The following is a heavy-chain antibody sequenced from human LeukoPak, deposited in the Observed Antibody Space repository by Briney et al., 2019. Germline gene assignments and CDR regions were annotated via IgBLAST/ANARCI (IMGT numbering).Heavy chain of an antibody. D-gene: IGHD1-1*01. J-gene: IGHJ6*03. V-gene: IGHV4-38-2*02. Sequence: SETLSLTCIVSGYSINSGYHWGWIRQPPGKGLEWIGSIYHSGSTYYNPSLKSRVTISIDTSKNQFSLKLSSVTAADIAVYYCARGTGNYYYYYMDVWGKGTTVTVSS. CDR2: IYHSGST. CDR1: GYSINSGYH. CDR3: ARGTGNYYYYYMDV.